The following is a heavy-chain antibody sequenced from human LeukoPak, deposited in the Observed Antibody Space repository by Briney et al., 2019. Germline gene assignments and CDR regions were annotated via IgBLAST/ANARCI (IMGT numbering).Heavy chain of an antibody. D-gene: IGHD2-15*01. V-gene: IGHV1-2*06. Sequence: ASVQVSCKASGCTFIDYYMHWVRQAPGQGLEWMGRINPNSGGTNYAQKFQGRVTMTRDTSITTAYMELSRLRSDDTAVYYCARDHGKLVVVAADYFDYWGQGILVTVSS. CDR1: GCTFIDYY. J-gene: IGHJ4*02. CDR3: ARDHGKLVVVAADYFDY. CDR2: INPNSGGT.